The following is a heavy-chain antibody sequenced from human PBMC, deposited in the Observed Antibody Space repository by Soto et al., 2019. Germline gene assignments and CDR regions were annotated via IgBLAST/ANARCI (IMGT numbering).Heavy chain of an antibody. J-gene: IGHJ6*02. CDR1: GFTFSSYS. CDR3: ARGDYDIVTGPDYYYYGMDV. Sequence: ALRLSCAASGFTFSSYSMNWVRQAPGKGLEWVSSISSSSSYIYYADSVKGRFTISRDNAKNSLYLQMNSLRAEDTAVYYCARGDYDIVTGPDYYYYGMDVWGQGTTVTVSS. V-gene: IGHV3-21*01. D-gene: IGHD3-9*01. CDR2: ISSSSSYI.